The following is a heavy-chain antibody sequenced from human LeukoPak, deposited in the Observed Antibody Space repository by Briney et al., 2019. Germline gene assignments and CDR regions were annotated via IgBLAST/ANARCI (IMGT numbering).Heavy chain of an antibody. V-gene: IGHV3-53*01. Sequence: GGSLRLSCAASGFTVSSNYMSWVRQAPGKGLEWVSVIYSSGSTYYADSVKGRFTISRDNSKNTLYLQMNSLRAEDTAVYYCARDRIVGARYYYYGMDVWGQGTTVTVSS. D-gene: IGHD1-26*01. CDR2: IYSSGST. CDR3: ARDRIVGARYYYYGMDV. J-gene: IGHJ6*02. CDR1: GFTVSSNY.